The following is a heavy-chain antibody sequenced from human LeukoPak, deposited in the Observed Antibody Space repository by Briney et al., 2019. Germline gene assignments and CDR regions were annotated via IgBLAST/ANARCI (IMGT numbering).Heavy chain of an antibody. D-gene: IGHD2-15*01. CDR1: GYTLTELS. V-gene: IGHV1-24*01. J-gene: IGHJ6*03. Sequence: ASVKVSCKVSGYTLTELSIHWVRQAPGKGLEWMGGFDSEDGETIYAQKFQGRVTMTEDTSTDTAYMELSSLRSEDTAVYYCATGDINTLPDRYYFYMDVWGKGTTVTVSS. CDR2: FDSEDGET. CDR3: ATGDINTLPDRYYFYMDV.